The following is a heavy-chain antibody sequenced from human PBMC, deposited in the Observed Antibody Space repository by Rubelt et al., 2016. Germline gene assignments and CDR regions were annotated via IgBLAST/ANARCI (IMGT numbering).Heavy chain of an antibody. CDR3: TTDPRYYYDSSGYYPFDY. J-gene: IGHJ4*02. V-gene: IGHV3-15*01. D-gene: IGHD3-22*01. Sequence: AAPVKGRFTISRDDSKNTLYLQMNSLKIEDTAVYYCTTDPRYYYDSSGYYPFDYWGQGILVTVSS.